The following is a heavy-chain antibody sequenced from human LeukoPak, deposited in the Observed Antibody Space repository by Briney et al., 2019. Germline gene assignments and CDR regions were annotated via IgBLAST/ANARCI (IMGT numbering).Heavy chain of an antibody. CDR1: GYTFTSYD. D-gene: IGHD5-24*01. V-gene: IGHV1-8*01. Sequence: ASVKVSCKASGYTFTSYDINWVRQATGQGLEWMGWMNPNSGNTGYAQKFQGRVTMTRNTSISTACMELSSLRSEDTAVYYCARVTEMATDDAFDIWGQGTMVTVSS. CDR3: ARVTEMATDDAFDI. CDR2: MNPNSGNT. J-gene: IGHJ3*02.